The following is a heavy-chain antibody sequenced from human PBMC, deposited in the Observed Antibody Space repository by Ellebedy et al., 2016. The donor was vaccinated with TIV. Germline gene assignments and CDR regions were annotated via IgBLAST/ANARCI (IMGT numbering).Heavy chain of an antibody. CDR2: ISAYNGNT. Sequence: ASVKVSCKASGYTFTSCGISWVRQAPGQGLEWMGWISAYNGNTNYAQKLQGRVTMTTDTSTSTAYMELRSLRSDDTAVYYCARAGLTGTTARNFDYWGQGTLVTVSS. V-gene: IGHV1-18*04. D-gene: IGHD1-20*01. CDR1: GYTFTSCG. J-gene: IGHJ4*02. CDR3: ARAGLTGTTARNFDY.